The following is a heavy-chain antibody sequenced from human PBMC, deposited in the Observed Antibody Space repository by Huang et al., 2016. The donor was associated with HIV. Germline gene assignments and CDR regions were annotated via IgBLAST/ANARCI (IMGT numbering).Heavy chain of an antibody. J-gene: IGHJ4*02. CDR1: GYTFDSYG. CDR2: IGPHSGTT. D-gene: IGHD6-19*01. Sequence: HVQLVQSGADVKKPGASVKVSCKASGYTFDSYGINGVRQAPGQGLEWMGWIGPHSGTTNHAHELQCRVTMTTDTTTSTAYMELRILTSDDTAVYYCARDATGYGTGWSTEFDYWGQGTLVTVSS. CDR3: ARDATGYGTGWSTEFDY. V-gene: IGHV1-18*04.